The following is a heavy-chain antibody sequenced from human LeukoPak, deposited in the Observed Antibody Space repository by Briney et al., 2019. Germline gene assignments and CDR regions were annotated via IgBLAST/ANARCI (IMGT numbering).Heavy chain of an antibody. Sequence: GGSLRLSCAASGFTFSSYAMSWVRQAPGKGLEWVSYISPTYDIYYSDSVRGRFTISRDNAKNSLYLQMNSLRDEDTAVYYCARDHNWGFDYWGQGTLVAVSS. CDR1: GFTFSSYA. CDR3: ARDHNWGFDY. CDR2: ISPTYDI. J-gene: IGHJ4*02. D-gene: IGHD7-27*01. V-gene: IGHV3-48*02.